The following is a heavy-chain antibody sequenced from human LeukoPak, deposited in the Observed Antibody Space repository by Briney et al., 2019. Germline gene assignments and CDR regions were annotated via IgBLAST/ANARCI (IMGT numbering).Heavy chain of an antibody. J-gene: IGHJ4*02. V-gene: IGHV3-33*08. CDR3: AAEMATSIKAFDY. D-gene: IGHD5-24*01. CDR2: IWYDGSNK. Sequence: GESLRLSCAASGFTFSNYWMHWVRQAPGKGLVWVAVIWYDGSNKYYADSVKGRFTISRDNSKNTLYLQMNSLRAEDTAVYYCAAEMATSIKAFDYWGQGTLVTVSS. CDR1: GFTFSNYW.